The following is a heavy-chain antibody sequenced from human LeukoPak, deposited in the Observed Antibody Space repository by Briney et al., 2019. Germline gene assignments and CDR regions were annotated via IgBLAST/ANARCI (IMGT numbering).Heavy chain of an antibody. V-gene: IGHV3-30*04. J-gene: IGHJ6*02. CDR1: GFTFSSYA. CDR2: ISYDGSNK. Sequence: GGSLRLSCVASGFTFSSYAMHWVRQAPGKGLEWVAVISYDGSNKYYADSVKGRFTISRDSSKNTLYLQMNSLRAEDTAVYFCAKVGGSGTSYYYFGMDVWGQGTTVTVSS. D-gene: IGHD3-10*01. CDR3: AKVGGSGTSYYYFGMDV.